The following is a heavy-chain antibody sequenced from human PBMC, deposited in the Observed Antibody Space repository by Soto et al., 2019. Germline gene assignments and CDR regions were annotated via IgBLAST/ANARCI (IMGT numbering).Heavy chain of an antibody. J-gene: IGHJ4*02. CDR3: ASGRVVGASAY. CDR2: ISSSSSTI. D-gene: IGHD2-15*01. Sequence: EVQLVESGGGLVQPGGSLRLSCAASGFTFSSYSMHWVRQAPGKGLEWVSYISSSSSTIYYADSVKGRFTISRDNAKNSLSLHMNRLRAEDTAVYNCASGRVVGASAYLGQGTLVTVSS. CDR1: GFTFSSYS. V-gene: IGHV3-48*01.